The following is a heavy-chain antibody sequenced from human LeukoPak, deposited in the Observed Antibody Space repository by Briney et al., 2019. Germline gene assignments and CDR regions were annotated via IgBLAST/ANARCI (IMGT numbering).Heavy chain of an antibody. CDR1: GGTFSSYA. V-gene: IGHV1-2*02. CDR2: INPNSGGT. Sequence: ASVKVSCKVSGGTFSSYAISWVRQAPGQGLEWMGWINPNSGGTNYAQKFQGRVTMTRGTSISTAYMELSRLRSDDTAVYYCAREIPTGSWFDPWGQGTLVTVSS. D-gene: IGHD4-17*01. J-gene: IGHJ5*02. CDR3: AREIPTGSWFDP.